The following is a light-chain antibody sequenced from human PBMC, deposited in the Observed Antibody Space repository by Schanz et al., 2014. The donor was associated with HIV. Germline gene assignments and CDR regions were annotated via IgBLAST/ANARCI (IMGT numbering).Light chain of an antibody. Sequence: QSVLTQPPSVSAAPGQKVTISCSGSTSNIGNNYVSWYQQLPGTAPKLLIYDNYKRPSEIPDRFSGSKSGTSASLAITGLQAEDEADYFCQSFDSGLSGWVFGGGTKLTVL. CDR2: DNY. J-gene: IGLJ3*02. V-gene: IGLV1-51*01. CDR3: QSFDSGLSGWV. CDR1: TSNIGNNY.